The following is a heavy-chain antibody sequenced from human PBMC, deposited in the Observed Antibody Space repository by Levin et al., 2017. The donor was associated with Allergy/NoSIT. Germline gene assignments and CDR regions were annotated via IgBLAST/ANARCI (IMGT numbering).Heavy chain of an antibody. CDR3: ARPYPLTTVTHDAFDS. V-gene: IGHV3-11*01. J-gene: IGHJ3*02. CDR2: ISSSGSTI. Sequence: GGSLRLSCAASGFTFSDYYMSWIRQAPGKGLEWVSYISSSGSTIYYADSVKGRFTISRDNAKTSLYLQMNSLRAEETAVYYCARPYPLTTVTHDAFDSWGQGTMVTVSS. D-gene: IGHD4-17*01. CDR1: GFTFSDYY.